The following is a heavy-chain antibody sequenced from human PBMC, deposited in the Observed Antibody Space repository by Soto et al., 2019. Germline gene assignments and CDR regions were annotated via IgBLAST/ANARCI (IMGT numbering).Heavy chain of an antibody. Sequence: SAKVSCQAPGGTISGYTGSWLRQAPGQGLERIRRIIPILKIANYAQKFQGRVTITADKSTSTAYMELSSLRSEDTAVYYCARNPQDLVCPSLSCGVVVAATDYYYYGMDVWGQGTTVTVSS. CDR1: GGTISGYT. CDR2: IIPILKIA. CDR3: ARNPQDLVCPSLSCGVVVAATDYYYYGMDV. J-gene: IGHJ6*02. V-gene: IGHV1-69*02. D-gene: IGHD2-15*01.